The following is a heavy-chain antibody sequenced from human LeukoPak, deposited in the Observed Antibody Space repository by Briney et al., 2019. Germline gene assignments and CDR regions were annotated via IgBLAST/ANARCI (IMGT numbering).Heavy chain of an antibody. V-gene: IGHV3-53*05. Sequence: PGGSLRLSCAASGFTVSSDFMSWVRQAPGKGLEWVSVIYSGGSTYYADSVKGRFTISRDKSKNTVYLQMNSLGFEDTAMYYCARNWFDPWGQGTLVTVSS. J-gene: IGHJ5*02. CDR2: IYSGGST. CDR3: ARNWFDP. CDR1: GFTVSSDF.